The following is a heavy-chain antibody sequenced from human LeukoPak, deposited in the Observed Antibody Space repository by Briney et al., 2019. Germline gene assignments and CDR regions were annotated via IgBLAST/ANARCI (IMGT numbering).Heavy chain of an antibody. V-gene: IGHV1-2*02. CDR1: GYTFTGYY. Sequence: ASVKVSCKASGYTFTGYYMHWVRQAPGQGLEWMGWINPNSGGTNYAQKFQGRVTMTRDTSISTAYMELSLRSDDTAMYYCARDQYDSVWGSYRPYFGFWGQGTLVTVSS. D-gene: IGHD3-16*02. J-gene: IGHJ4*02. CDR2: INPNSGGT. CDR3: ARDQYDSVWGSYRPYFGF.